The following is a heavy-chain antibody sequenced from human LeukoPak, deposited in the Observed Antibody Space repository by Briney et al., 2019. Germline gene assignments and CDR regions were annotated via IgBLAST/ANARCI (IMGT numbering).Heavy chain of an antibody. J-gene: IGHJ4*02. CDR2: IYPGDSDT. V-gene: IGHV5-51*01. CDR3: ARQGSYFDY. Sequence: GESLKISCKGSGYSFSTYRIAWARHMPEKGLEWMGIIYPGDSDTRYSPSFQGQVTISADESISTAYLQWSSLKASDTAMYYCARQGSYFDYWAQGTLVTVSS. CDR1: GYSFSTYR.